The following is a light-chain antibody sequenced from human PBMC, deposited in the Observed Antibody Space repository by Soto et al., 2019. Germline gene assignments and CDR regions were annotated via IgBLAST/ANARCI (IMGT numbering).Light chain of an antibody. CDR2: DAS. CDR1: QSVSSY. J-gene: IGKJ5*01. V-gene: IGKV3-11*01. Sequence: EIVLTQSPATLSLSPGERATLSCWASQSVSSYLAWYQQKPGQAPRLLIYDASNRATGIPARFSGSGSGTDFTLTISSLEPEDFAVYYCQQRSNWPITFGQGTRLEI. CDR3: QQRSNWPIT.